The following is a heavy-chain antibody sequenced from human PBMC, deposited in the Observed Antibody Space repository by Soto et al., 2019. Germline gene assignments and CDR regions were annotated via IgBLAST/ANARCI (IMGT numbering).Heavy chain of an antibody. Sequence: SEPLSLTYTVSGGSISSYYCSWILQPPGKGLEWIGYMYYSGSTNYNPSLKSRVTISVDTSKNQFSLKLSSVTAADTAVYYCARVLLPYDSSGYPYWGQGTLVTVS. V-gene: IGHV4-59*01. CDR3: ARVLLPYDSSGYPY. CDR1: GGSISSYY. J-gene: IGHJ4*02. D-gene: IGHD3-22*01. CDR2: MYYSGST.